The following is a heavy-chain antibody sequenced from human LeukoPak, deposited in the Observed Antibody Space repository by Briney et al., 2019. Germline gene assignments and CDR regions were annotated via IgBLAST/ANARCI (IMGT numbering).Heavy chain of an antibody. V-gene: IGHV3-48*04. CDR3: ARTPDYYGSGSYYLVYFDY. J-gene: IGHJ4*02. D-gene: IGHD3-10*01. Sequence: GGSLRLSCEASGFTFSSYGMTWVRQAPGKGLEWVSFLSGGGHTTYYADSVKGRFTISRDNAKNSLYLQMNSLRAEDTAVYYCARTPDYYGSGSYYLVYFDYWGQGTLVTVSS. CDR2: LSGGGHTT. CDR1: GFTFSSYG.